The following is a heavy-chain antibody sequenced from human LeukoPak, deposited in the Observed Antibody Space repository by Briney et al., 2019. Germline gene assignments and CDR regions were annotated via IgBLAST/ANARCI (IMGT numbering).Heavy chain of an antibody. D-gene: IGHD5-18*01. CDR2: ISAYNGNT. V-gene: IGHV1-18*01. Sequence: SVKVSCKASGYTFTSYGMSWVRQAPGQGLEWMGWISAYNGNTNYAQKLQGRVTMTTDTSTRTAHMGLTSLRSDATAEYYWVRDAQRGYLCVQLDYWRRGTVDSVCS. CDR1: GYTFTSYG. J-gene: IGHJ4*02. CDR3: VRDAQRGYLCVQLDY.